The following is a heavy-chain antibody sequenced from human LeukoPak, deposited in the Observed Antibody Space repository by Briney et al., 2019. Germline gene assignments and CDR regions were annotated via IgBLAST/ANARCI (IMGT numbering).Heavy chain of an antibody. J-gene: IGHJ4*02. CDR3: AKDGPPWIQLWHPSSLFDY. CDR1: GYTFTSYD. Sequence: ASVKVSCKASGYTFTSYDINWVRQATGQGLEWMGWMNPNSGNTGYAQKFQGRVTMTRNTSISTAYMELSSLRSEDTAMYYCAKDGPPWIQLWHPSSLFDYWGQGTLVTVSS. CDR2: MNPNSGNT. V-gene: IGHV1-8*01. D-gene: IGHD5-18*01.